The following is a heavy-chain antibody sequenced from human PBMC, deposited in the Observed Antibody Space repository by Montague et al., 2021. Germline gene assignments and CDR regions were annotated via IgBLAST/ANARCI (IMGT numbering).Heavy chain of an antibody. V-gene: IGHV3-21*01. D-gene: IGHD6-19*01. CDR1: GFPFSSYT. CDR2: ISSSSLYI. J-gene: IGHJ4*02. Sequence: SLRLSCAASGFPFSSYTINWVRQAPGKGLEWVSSISSSSLYIDYADSVRGRFTISRDNAKNSLYLQMNSLRAEDTAVYYCASLPYSSAWPYPFDHWGQGTLVTVPS. CDR3: ASLPYSSAWPYPFDH.